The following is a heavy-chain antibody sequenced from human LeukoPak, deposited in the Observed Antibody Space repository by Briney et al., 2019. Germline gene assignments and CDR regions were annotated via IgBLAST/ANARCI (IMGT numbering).Heavy chain of an antibody. V-gene: IGHV3-53*01. CDR2: IYSGGST. CDR1: GLTFSSHW. Sequence: PGGSLRLSCAASGLTFSSHWMHWVRQAPGKGLVWVSVIYSGGSTYYADSVKGRFTISRDNSKNTLYLQMNSLRAEDTAVYYCARDWRYSGSSIYYYYGMDVWGQGTTVTVSS. J-gene: IGHJ6*02. D-gene: IGHD1-26*01. CDR3: ARDWRYSGSSIYYYYGMDV.